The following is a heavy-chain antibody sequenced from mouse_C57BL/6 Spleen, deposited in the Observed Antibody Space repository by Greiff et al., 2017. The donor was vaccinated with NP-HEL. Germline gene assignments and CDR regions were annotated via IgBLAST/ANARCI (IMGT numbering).Heavy chain of an antibody. D-gene: IGHD1-1*01. CDR2: ISYSGST. Sequence: EVKLQESGPGMVKPSQSLSLTCTVTGYSITSGYDWHWIRHFPGNKLEWMGYISYSGSTNYNPSLKSRISITHDTSKNHFFLKLNSVTTEDTATYYCARELYYGSSYWYFDVWGTGTTVTVSS. J-gene: IGHJ1*03. V-gene: IGHV3-1*01. CDR3: ARELYYGSSYWYFDV. CDR1: GYSITSGYD.